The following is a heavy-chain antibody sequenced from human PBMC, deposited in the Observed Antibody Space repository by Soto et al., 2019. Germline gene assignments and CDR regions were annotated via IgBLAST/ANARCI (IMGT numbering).Heavy chain of an antibody. CDR3: SRNYGSGSYYNYGMDV. J-gene: IGHJ6*02. D-gene: IGHD3-10*01. V-gene: IGHV3-30*03. Sequence: PGGSLRLSCAASGFTFSSYGMHWVRQAPGKGLEWVAVISYDGSNKYYADSVKGRVTIARDNSKNTLYLQMNSLRAEDTAVYYCSRNYGSGSYYNYGMDVWGQGTTVTVSS. CDR2: ISYDGSNK. CDR1: GFTFSSYG.